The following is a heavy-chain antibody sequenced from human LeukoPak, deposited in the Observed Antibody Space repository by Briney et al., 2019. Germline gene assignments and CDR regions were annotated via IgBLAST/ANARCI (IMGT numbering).Heavy chain of an antibody. V-gene: IGHV1-18*01. Sequence: GASVKVSCKASGYTFTSYGISWVRHAPGQGLELKGWISAYNGNTNYAQKLQGRGTMTTDTSTSTAYMELRSLRSDDTAVYYCARPLAYCSGGSCYSAPYYSYYMDAWGKGTPVTVSS. CDR2: ISAYNGNT. CDR3: ARPLAYCSGGSCYSAPYYSYYMDA. D-gene: IGHD2-15*01. J-gene: IGHJ6*03. CDR1: GYTFTSYG.